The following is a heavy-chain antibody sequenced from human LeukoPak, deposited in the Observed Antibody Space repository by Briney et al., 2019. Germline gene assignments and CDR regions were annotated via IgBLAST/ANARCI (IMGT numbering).Heavy chain of an antibody. CDR1: GGSFSGYY. D-gene: IGHD3-3*01. Sequence: SETLSLTCAVYGGSFSGYYWSWIRQPPGKGLEWIGEINHSGSTNYNPSLKSRVTISVDTSKNQFSLKLSSVTAADTAVYYCARAYYDFWNGYRGKYYYYYYGMDVWGQGTTVTVSS. CDR3: ARAYYDFWNGYRGKYYYYYYGMDV. J-gene: IGHJ6*02. V-gene: IGHV4-34*01. CDR2: INHSGST.